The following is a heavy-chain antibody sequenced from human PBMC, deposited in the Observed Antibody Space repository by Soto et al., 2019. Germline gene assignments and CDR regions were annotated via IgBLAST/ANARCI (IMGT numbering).Heavy chain of an antibody. D-gene: IGHD2-2*01. CDR1: GYSISSGYY. CDR3: ATPEYRFDY. J-gene: IGHJ4*02. V-gene: IGHV4-38-2*01. Sequence: SETLSLTCAVSGYSISSGYYWGWIRQPPGKGLEWIGSIYHSGSTYYNPSLKSRVTISVDTSKNQFYLKASDTAMYYCATPEYRFDYWGQGTLVTVSS. CDR2: IYHSGST.